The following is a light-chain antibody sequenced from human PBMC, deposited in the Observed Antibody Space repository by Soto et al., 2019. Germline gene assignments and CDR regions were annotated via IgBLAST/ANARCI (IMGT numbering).Light chain of an antibody. CDR2: GAS. CDR3: QQYNNWPWT. Sequence: EIGMKQSPATLSVSPGGRATLSCRASQSISDTLAWYQQKPGQAPRLLIYGASTRAPGFPARFSGSGSGTDFTLTISSLQSEDFAVYYCQQYNNWPWTFGQGSKVDI. J-gene: IGKJ1*01. CDR1: QSISDT. V-gene: IGKV3-15*01.